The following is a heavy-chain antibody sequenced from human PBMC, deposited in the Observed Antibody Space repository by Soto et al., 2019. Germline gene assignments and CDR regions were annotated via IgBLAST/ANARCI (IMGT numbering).Heavy chain of an antibody. J-gene: IGHJ4*02. CDR1: GYTFTSYG. V-gene: IGHV1-18*01. CDR2: ISAYSGNT. Sequence: QVQLVQSGAEMKKPGASVRVSCKASGYTFTSYGISWVRQAPGLGLEWMGWISAYSGNTNYAQKLQGRVTMTTDTSTSTAYMELRSLRSGDTAVYYCARETPVTTFDSWGQGTLVTVSS. D-gene: IGHD4-17*01. CDR3: ARETPVTTFDS.